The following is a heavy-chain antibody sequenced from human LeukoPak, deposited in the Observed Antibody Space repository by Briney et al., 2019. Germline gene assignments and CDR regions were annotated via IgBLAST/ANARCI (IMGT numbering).Heavy chain of an antibody. V-gene: IGHV3-30*18. CDR2: ISYDGSNK. CDR1: GFTFSSYG. CDR3: AKEFQGIAVAGDFDY. J-gene: IGHJ4*02. Sequence: GGSLRLSCAASGFTFSSYGMHLVRQAPGKGLEWVAVISYDGSNKYYADSVKGRFTISRDNSKNTLYLQMNSLRAEDTAVYYCAKEFQGIAVAGDFDYWGQGTLVTVSS. D-gene: IGHD6-19*01.